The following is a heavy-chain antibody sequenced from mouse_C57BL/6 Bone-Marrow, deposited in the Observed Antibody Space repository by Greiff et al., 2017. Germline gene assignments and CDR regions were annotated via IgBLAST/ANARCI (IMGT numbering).Heavy chain of an antibody. CDR3: ASSYGFDY. J-gene: IGHJ2*01. CDR1: GYTFTSYW. D-gene: IGHD1-1*02. CDR2: INPSSGST. Sequence: QVQLKESGAELAKPGASVKLSCKASGYTFTSYWMHWVKQRPGQGLEWIGYINPSSGSTKYNQKFPDKATLTAAKSSSTAYMQLSSLTYEDSAVYYCASSYGFDYWGQGTTLPVSS. V-gene: IGHV1-7*01.